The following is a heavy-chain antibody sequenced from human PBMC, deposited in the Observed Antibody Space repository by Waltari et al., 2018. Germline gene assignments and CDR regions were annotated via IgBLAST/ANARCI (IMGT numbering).Heavy chain of an antibody. CDR1: GGSISGYY. D-gene: IGHD1-26*01. J-gene: IGHJ5*02. CDR2: VYTSGST. CDR3: AREIDRGPGRWFDP. V-gene: IGHV4-4*07. Sequence: QVQLQESGPGLVKPSETLSLTCTVPGGSISGYYWNWIRPPAGKGLAWIGRVYTSGSTNYNPSLKSRVTMSVDTSKNQFSLKLSSVTAADTAVYFCAREIDRGPGRWFDPWGQGTLVTVSS.